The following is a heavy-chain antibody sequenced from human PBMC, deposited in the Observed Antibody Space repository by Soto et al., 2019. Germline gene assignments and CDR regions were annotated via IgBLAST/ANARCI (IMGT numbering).Heavy chain of an antibody. CDR2: VYRTGST. CDR1: GGSISTSNW. CDR3: ARARATIAAAAIFDC. J-gene: IGHJ4*02. D-gene: IGHD6-13*01. Sequence: NPSETLSLTCAVSGGSISTSNWWSWVRQPPGKGLEWIGEVYRTGSTNYNPSLESRVIVSVDKSKNQFSLKLTSVTAADTAVYYCARARATIAAAAIFDCWGQGTLVTVS. V-gene: IGHV4-4*02.